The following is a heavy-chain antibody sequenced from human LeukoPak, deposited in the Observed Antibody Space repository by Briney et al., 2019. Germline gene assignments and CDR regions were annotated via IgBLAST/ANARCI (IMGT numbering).Heavy chain of an antibody. CDR2: IDGSGSSI. CDR3: AREQAHCGGDCPDY. V-gene: IGHV3-48*03. CDR1: GFTFSNYE. Sequence: GGSLRLSCVVSGFTFSNYEMNWVRQAPGKGLEWVSYIDGSGSSIYYADSVKGRFTISRDNAKNSLFLQVNSLRAEDTAVYYCAREQAHCGGDCPDYWGQGSLVTVSS. J-gene: IGHJ4*02. D-gene: IGHD2-21*02.